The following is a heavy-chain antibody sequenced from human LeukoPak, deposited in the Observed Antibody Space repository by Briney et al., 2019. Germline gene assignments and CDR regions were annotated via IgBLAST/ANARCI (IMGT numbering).Heavy chain of an antibody. CDR2: ISWNSGSI. CDR3: AKASQYTYYFDY. Sequence: PGGSLRLSCAASGFTFDDYAMHWARQAPGKGLEWVSGISWNSGSIGYADSVKGRFTISRDNAKNSLYLQMNSLRAEDTALYYCAKASQYTYYFDYWGQGTLVTVSS. D-gene: IGHD5-18*01. V-gene: IGHV3-9*01. J-gene: IGHJ4*02. CDR1: GFTFDDYA.